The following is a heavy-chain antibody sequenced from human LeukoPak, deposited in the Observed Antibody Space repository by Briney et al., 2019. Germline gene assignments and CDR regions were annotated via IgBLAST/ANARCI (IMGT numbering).Heavy chain of an antibody. CDR1: GGSINTYY. J-gene: IGHJ4*02. CDR2: IYYSGST. V-gene: IGHV4-59*01. CDR3: ARVKGSSYGYYFDY. D-gene: IGHD5-18*01. Sequence: SETLSLTCTVSGGSINTYYWSWIRQPPGKGLEWIGYIYYSGSTNYDPSLKSRVTISVDTSKNQFSLKLSPVTAADTAVYYCARVKGSSYGYYFDYWGQGTLVTVSS.